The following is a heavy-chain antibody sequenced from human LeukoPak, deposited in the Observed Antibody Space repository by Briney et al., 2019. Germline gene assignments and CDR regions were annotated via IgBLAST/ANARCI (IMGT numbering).Heavy chain of an antibody. D-gene: IGHD5-18*01. CDR1: GFTFSSYA. Sequence: PGGSLRLSCAASGFTFSSYAMHWVRQAPGKGLEWVAVISYDGSNKYYADSVKGRFTISRDNSKNTLYLQMNSLRAEDMAVYYCARDACEVTGPTLHWGQGTLVTVSS. CDR2: ISYDGSNK. V-gene: IGHV3-30*19. J-gene: IGHJ4*02. CDR3: ARDACEVTGPTLH.